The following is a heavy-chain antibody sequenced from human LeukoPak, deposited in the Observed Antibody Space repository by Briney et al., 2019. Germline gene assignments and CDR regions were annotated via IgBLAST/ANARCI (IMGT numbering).Heavy chain of an antibody. J-gene: IGHJ4*02. CDR2: IYYSGST. D-gene: IGHD4-17*01. Sequence: PSETLSLTCTVSGGSISSYYWSWIRQPPGKGLEWIGYIYYSGSTNYNTSLKSRVTISVDTSKNQFSLKLSSVTAADTAVYYCARDRTTSHFGYEGQGTRATVS. V-gene: IGHV4-59*12. CDR3: ARDRTTSHFGY. CDR1: GGSISSYY.